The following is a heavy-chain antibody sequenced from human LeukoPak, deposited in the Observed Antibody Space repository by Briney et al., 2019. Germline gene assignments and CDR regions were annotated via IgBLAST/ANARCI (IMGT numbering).Heavy chain of an antibody. CDR1: GYSISSGYY. D-gene: IGHD3-10*01. V-gene: IGHV4-38-2*02. J-gene: IGHJ5*02. Sequence: SETLSLTCTVSGYSISSGYYWGWIRQPPGKGLEWIGSIYHSGRTFYNPSLKSRVTISVDTSKNQFSLKLASVTAADTAVYYCARRLVLLWFGEWDWFDPWGQGTLVTVSS. CDR3: ARRLVLLWFGEWDWFDP. CDR2: IYHSGRT.